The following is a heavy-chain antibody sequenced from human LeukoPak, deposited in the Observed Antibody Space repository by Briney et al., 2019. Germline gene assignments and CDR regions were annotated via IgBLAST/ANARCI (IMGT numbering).Heavy chain of an antibody. CDR1: GGSISGSSYY. D-gene: IGHD6-19*01. Sequence: SETLSLTCTVSGGSISGSSYYWGWIRQPPGKGLEWIGSIYYSGSTYYNPSLKSRVTISVDTSKNQFSLKLSSVTAADTAVYYCARRGPDSSGWYASEVRFDPWGQGTLVTVSS. V-gene: IGHV4-39*01. CDR3: ARRGPDSSGWYASEVRFDP. J-gene: IGHJ5*02. CDR2: IYYSGST.